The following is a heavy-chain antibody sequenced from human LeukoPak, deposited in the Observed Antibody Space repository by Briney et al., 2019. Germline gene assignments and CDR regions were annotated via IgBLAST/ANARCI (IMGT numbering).Heavy chain of an antibody. D-gene: IGHD6-25*01. CDR2: ISGSGGGT. CDR1: GFTFSSYA. CDR3: AKEPTSYSSGWYFHH. J-gene: IGHJ1*01. Sequence: TGGSLRLSCAASGFTFSSYAMSWVRQAPGKGLEWVSVISGSGGGTNYADSVKGRFTISRDNSKNTLGLQMFSLRVEDTAVYFCAKEPTSYSSGWYFHHWGQGTLVTVSS. V-gene: IGHV3-23*01.